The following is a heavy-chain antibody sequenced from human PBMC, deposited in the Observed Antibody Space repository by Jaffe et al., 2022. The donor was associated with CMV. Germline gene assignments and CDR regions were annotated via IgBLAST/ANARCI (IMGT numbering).Heavy chain of an antibody. J-gene: IGHJ6*03. D-gene: IGHD6-19*01. Sequence: EVQLVESGGGLVKPGGSLRLSCAASGFTFSNAWMSWVRQAPGKGLEWVGRIKSKTDGGTTDYAAPVKGRFTISRDDSKNTLYLQMNSLKTEDTAVYYCTTHPSPGYSSGWYHYYYMDVWGKGTTVTVSS. V-gene: IGHV3-15*01. CDR3: TTHPSPGYSSGWYHYYYMDV. CDR2: IKSKTDGGTT. CDR1: GFTFSNAW.